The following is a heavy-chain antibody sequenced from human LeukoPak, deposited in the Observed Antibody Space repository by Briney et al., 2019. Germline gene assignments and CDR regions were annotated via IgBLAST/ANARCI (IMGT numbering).Heavy chain of an antibody. D-gene: IGHD3-16*01. Sequence: PGGSLRLSCAASGFTFSSFAMTYVRQAPGKGLEWVTGIGGSGGSTYYADSVKGRFTISRDNSKNTLYLQMNSLRAEDTAVYYCAKHQPPFGFDYWGQGTLVTVSS. CDR3: AKHQPPFGFDY. V-gene: IGHV3-23*01. CDR2: IGGSGGST. J-gene: IGHJ4*02. CDR1: GFTFSSFA.